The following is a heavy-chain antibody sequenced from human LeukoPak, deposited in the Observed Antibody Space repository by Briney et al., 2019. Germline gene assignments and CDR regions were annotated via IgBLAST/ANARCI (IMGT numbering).Heavy chain of an antibody. Sequence: PGGSLRLSCAASGFTFSNYTMTWVRQAPGMGLEWVSAISGSGGSTYYADSVKGRFTIPRDNSKNTLYLQMNSLRAEDTAVYYCATRGDILTGYPYYFDNWGQGTLVTVSS. V-gene: IGHV3-23*01. J-gene: IGHJ4*02. CDR3: ATRGDILTGYPYYFDN. D-gene: IGHD3-9*01. CDR2: ISGSGGST. CDR1: GFTFSNYT.